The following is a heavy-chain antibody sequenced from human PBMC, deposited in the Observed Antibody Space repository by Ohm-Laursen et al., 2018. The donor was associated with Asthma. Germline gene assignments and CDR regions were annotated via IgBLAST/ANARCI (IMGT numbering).Heavy chain of an antibody. J-gene: IGHJ4*02. CDR2: VYKSGTT. V-gene: IGHV4-30-4*01. CDR3: ARVLDDSSGYGFDF. Sequence: SQTLSLTCAVSGGSITSGDYYWSWIRQPPGKGLEWIGYVYKSGTTYQKASLKSRLTMTVDTSKNQFSLKLTSVTAADTAVYYCARVLDDSSGYGFDFWGQGMMVNVSS. D-gene: IGHD3-22*01. CDR1: GGSITSGDYY.